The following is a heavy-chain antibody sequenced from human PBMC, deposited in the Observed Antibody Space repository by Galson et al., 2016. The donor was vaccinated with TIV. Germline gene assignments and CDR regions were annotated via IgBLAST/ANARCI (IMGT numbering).Heavy chain of an antibody. Sequence: QSGAEVKKSGESLKISCKGSGYRFTNYWIGWVRQMPGKGLEWVAIIYPGYSETRYSPSFQGQVTISADKSINTAFVQWGSLKASDTAMYYCARAFWTGNYFFDFWGQGTLVTVSS. D-gene: IGHD3/OR15-3a*01. CDR2: IYPGYSET. CDR1: GYRFTNYW. V-gene: IGHV5-51*01. CDR3: ARAFWTGNYFFDF. J-gene: IGHJ4*02.